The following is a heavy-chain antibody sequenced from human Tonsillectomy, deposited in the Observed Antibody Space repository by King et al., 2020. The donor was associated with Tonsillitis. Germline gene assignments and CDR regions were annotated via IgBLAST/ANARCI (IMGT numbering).Heavy chain of an antibody. D-gene: IGHD4-17*01. Sequence: VQLVESGGGVVQPGRSLRLSCAASGFTFSSYAMHWVRQAPGKGLEWVAVISYDGSNKYYADSVKGRFTISRDNSKNTLYLQMNSLRAEDTAVYYCAGENEYGDYARCMDVWGQGTTVTVSS. CDR1: GFTFSSYA. J-gene: IGHJ6*02. V-gene: IGHV3-30*04. CDR2: ISYDGSNK. CDR3: AGENEYGDYARCMDV.